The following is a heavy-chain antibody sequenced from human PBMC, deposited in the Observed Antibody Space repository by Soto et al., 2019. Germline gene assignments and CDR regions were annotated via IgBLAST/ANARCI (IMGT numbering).Heavy chain of an antibody. V-gene: IGHV3-33*01. Sequence: QVQLVESGGGVVQPGRSLRLSCAASGFTFSSYGMHWVRQAPGKGLEWVAVIWYDGSNKYYADSVKGRFTISRDIAKNTLYLHINSLRAEDTAVYYCARDLPSTGAFDIWVQGTMVTVSS. J-gene: IGHJ3*02. CDR2: IWYDGSNK. CDR1: GFTFSSYG. CDR3: ARDLPSTGAFDI.